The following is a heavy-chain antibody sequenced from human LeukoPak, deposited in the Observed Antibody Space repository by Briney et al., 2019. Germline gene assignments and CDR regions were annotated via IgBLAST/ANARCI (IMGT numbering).Heavy chain of an antibody. D-gene: IGHD3-16*01. CDR3: ARVGGDYGMDV. CDR1: GGSISSYY. V-gene: IGHV4-59*01. CDR2: FYYSGST. Sequence: PSETLSLTCTVSGGSISSYYWSWIRQPPGKGLEWIGYFYYSGSTNYNPSLKSRVTISVDTSKNQFSLKLSSVTAADTAVYYCARVGGDYGMDVWGQGTTVTVSS. J-gene: IGHJ6*02.